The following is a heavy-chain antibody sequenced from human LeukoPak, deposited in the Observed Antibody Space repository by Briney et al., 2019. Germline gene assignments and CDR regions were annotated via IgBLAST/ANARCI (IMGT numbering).Heavy chain of an antibody. J-gene: IGHJ4*02. D-gene: IGHD3-3*01. Sequence: SETLSLTCTVSGGSISSSSYYWGWTRQPPGKGLEWLGSIYYSGSTYYNPSLKSRVTISVDTSKNQFALKLSSVTAADTAVYYCARDAHDFWSGYQYYFDYWGQGTLVTVSS. V-gene: IGHV4-39*06. CDR3: ARDAHDFWSGYQYYFDY. CDR2: IYYSGST. CDR1: GGSISSSSYY.